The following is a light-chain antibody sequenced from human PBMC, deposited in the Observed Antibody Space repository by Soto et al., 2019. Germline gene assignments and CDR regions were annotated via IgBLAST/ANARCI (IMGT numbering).Light chain of an antibody. J-gene: IGKJ1*01. CDR1: QSISSS. CDR3: QQYGGFSRT. Sequence: DIQVTQSPSTLSDSVGDRVTITCRASQSISSSLAWYHQKPGTAPKLLIYDASSLERGVPSRFSGSGSGTEFTLTISSLQPDDFATYYCQQYGGFSRTFGQGTKV. CDR2: DAS. V-gene: IGKV1-5*01.